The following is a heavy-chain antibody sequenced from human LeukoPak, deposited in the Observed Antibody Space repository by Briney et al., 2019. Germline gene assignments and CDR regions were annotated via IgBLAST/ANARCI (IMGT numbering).Heavy chain of an antibody. D-gene: IGHD6-19*01. J-gene: IGHJ4*02. Sequence: AGGSLRLSCAASGYTFSSYWMSWVRQAPGKGLEWVANIKQDGSDKYYVDSVKGRFTISRDNAKSSLYLQMNSLRAEDTALYYCARGVAGTRHYWGQGTLVTVSS. V-gene: IGHV3-7*05. CDR3: ARGVAGTRHY. CDR1: GYTFSSYW. CDR2: IKQDGSDK.